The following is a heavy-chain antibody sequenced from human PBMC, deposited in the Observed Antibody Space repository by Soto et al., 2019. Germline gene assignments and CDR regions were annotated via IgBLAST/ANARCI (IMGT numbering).Heavy chain of an antibody. D-gene: IGHD5-18*01. Sequence: QVQLVQSGAEVKKPGASVKVSCKASGYTFTSYGISWVRQAPAQGLEWMGWISADNGNTNYAQKLQGRVTMTTDISTSTDCIEIRGLISDTTAVDECAGSLHVGYGLEGESDWGQGTLGTVSS. CDR1: GYTFTSYG. J-gene: IGHJ4*02. V-gene: IGHV1-18*01. CDR3: AGSLHVGYGLEGESD. CDR2: ISADNGNT.